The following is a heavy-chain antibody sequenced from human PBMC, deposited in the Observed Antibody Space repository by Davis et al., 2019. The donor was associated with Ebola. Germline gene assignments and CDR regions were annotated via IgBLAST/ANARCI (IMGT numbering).Heavy chain of an antibody. CDR3: ARGGSWYCFDC. CDR2: VHDSGST. Sequence: SETLSLTCSVSGASISNNFYNWGWIRQPPGKGLEWIGYVHDSGSTNYKLSLESRVAISIDTSKNQFSLKLSSVTAADTAVYYCARGGSWYCFDCWGQGTLVTVSS. D-gene: IGHD1-26*01. J-gene: IGHJ4*02. CDR1: GASISNNFYN. V-gene: IGHV4-61*05.